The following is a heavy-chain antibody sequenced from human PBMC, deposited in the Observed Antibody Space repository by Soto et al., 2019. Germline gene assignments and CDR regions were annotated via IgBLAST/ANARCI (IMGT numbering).Heavy chain of an antibody. V-gene: IGHV1-18*01. CDR2: ISAYNGNT. Sequence: ASVKVSCKASGYTFTSYGISWVRQAPGQGLEWMGWISAYNGNTNYAQKLQGRVTMTTDTSTTTAYMELRSLRSDDTAVYYCARGRDSSQANWFDPWGQGTLVTVSS. CDR1: GYTFTSYG. D-gene: IGHD6-13*01. J-gene: IGHJ5*02. CDR3: ARGRDSSQANWFDP.